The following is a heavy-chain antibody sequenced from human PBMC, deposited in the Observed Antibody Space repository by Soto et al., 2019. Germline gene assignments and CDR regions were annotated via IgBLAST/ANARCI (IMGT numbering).Heavy chain of an antibody. CDR1: GYTLTELS. CDR2: FDPEDGET. CDR3: ATVGSSSSGSYYYGMDV. V-gene: IGHV1-24*01. D-gene: IGHD6-6*01. Sequence: GXSVKVSCKVSGYTLTELSMHWVRQAPVKGLEWMGGFDPEDGETIYAQKFQGRVTMTEDTSTDTAYMELSSLRSEDTAVYYCATVGSSSSGSYYYGMDVWGQGTTVTVSS. J-gene: IGHJ6*02.